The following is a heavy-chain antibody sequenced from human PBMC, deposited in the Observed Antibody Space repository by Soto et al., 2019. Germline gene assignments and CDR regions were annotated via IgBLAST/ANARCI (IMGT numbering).Heavy chain of an antibody. V-gene: IGHV4-31*03. CDR2: NYYSGIT. J-gene: IGHJ6*02. D-gene: IGHD6-6*01. CDR1: GGSISSGGYY. CDR3: ARGSSIAGLYYGMDV. Sequence: QVQLQESGPGLVKPSQTLSLTCTVSGGSISSGGYYWTWIRQHPGKGLEWIGYNYYSGITYYNPSLKSRVTISLATSTNQFSLKLSSVTAADTAVYYCARGSSIAGLYYGMDVWGQGTTVTVSS.